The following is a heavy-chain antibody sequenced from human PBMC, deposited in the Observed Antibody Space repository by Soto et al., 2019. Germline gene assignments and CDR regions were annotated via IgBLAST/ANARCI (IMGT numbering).Heavy chain of an antibody. Sequence: GGSLRLSCAASGFTFSGSAVHRVRQASGKGLEWVGRIRSKANNYATAYAASVQGRFTIFRDDLKNTAYLQMNSLKTEDTAVYYCTNPQVYYGMDVWGQGTTVT. CDR3: TNPQVYYGMDV. J-gene: IGHJ6*02. CDR2: IRSKANNYAT. CDR1: GFTFSGSA. V-gene: IGHV3-73*01.